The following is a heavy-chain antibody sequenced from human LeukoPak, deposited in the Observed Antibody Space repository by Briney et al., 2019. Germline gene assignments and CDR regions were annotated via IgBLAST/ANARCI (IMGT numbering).Heavy chain of an antibody. CDR2: IYESGTT. D-gene: IGHD2-15*01. V-gene: IGHV4-34*01. CDR1: GEPLNSYY. J-gene: IGHJ4*02. CDR3: ARGARATRLGY. Sequence: SETLSLTCAVYGEPLNSYYWSWVRQPPGEGLEWIGEIYESGTTEYNPSLKSRVTISMVPSKQQFSLSLSSVTAADTAVYYCARGARATRLGYWGRGTPVIVSS.